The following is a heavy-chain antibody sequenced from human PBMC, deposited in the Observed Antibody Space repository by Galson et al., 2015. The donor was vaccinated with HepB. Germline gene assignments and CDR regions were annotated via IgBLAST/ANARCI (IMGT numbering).Heavy chain of an antibody. D-gene: IGHD2-15*01. Sequence: SLRLSCAASGFTFSSYGMHWVRQAPGKGLEWVAVISYDGSNKYYADSVKGRFTISRDNSKNTLYLQMNSLRAEDTAVYYCAKAPGGTQFYWYFDLWGRGTLVTVSS. CDR3: AKAPGGTQFYWYFDL. CDR1: GFTFSSYG. CDR2: ISYDGSNK. J-gene: IGHJ2*01. V-gene: IGHV3-30*18.